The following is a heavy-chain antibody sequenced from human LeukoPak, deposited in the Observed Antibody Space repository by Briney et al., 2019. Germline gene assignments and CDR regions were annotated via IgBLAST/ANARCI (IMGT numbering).Heavy chain of an antibody. CDR1: GFRFDFYA. CDR3: ARDFAKGSNDY. J-gene: IGHJ4*02. CDR2: ITSEGSQR. V-gene: IGHV3-30*01. Sequence: PGGSLRLSCEASGFRFDFYAMHWVRQAPGKGLEWLAVITSEGSQRYYADSVQGRFIISRDNSKNTMYLQMNGLRPEDTAMFYCARDFAKGSNDYWGQGTLVTVSS.